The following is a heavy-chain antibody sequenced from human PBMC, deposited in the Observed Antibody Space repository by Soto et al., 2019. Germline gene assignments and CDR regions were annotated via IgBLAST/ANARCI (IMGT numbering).Heavy chain of an antibody. CDR3: ARVSALGYCSGGSCPGWFDH. J-gene: IGHJ5*02. D-gene: IGHD2-15*01. Sequence: SETLSLTCAVSCDSISSGYYWAWIRQPPGKGQEWIGSIYNSGPTYYNPSLGSRVTISGDTSRNQFSLRLSSVTAADSAVYYCARVSALGYCSGGSCPGWFDHWGQGTMVPSP. CDR1: CDSISSGYY. V-gene: IGHV4-38-2*01. CDR2: IYNSGPT.